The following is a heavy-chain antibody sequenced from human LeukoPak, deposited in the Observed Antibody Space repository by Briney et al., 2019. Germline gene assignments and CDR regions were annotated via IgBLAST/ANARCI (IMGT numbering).Heavy chain of an antibody. D-gene: IGHD3-10*01. CDR1: DASISSSSYY. CDR2: IYYSGST. CDR3: ARLLWFGQFYFGY. Sequence: PSETLSLTCIVSDASISSSSYYWGWIRQPPGKGLEWIGTIYYSGSTYYNPSLKSRVTISVDTSKNQFSLKLSSVTAADTAVYYCARLLWFGQFYFGYWGQGTLVTVSS. V-gene: IGHV4-39*07. J-gene: IGHJ4*02.